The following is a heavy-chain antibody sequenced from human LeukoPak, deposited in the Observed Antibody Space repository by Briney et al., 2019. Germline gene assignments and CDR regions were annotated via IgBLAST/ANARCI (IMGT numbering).Heavy chain of an antibody. CDR2: ISSSSSYI. Sequence: GGSLRLSCAASGFTFSSYSMNWVRQAPGGGLEWVSSISSSSSYIYYADSVKGRFTISRDNAKNSLYLQMNSLRAEDTAVYYCARGYGDYGLSSLYYMDVWGKGTTVTVSS. V-gene: IGHV3-21*01. J-gene: IGHJ6*03. D-gene: IGHD4-17*01. CDR3: ARGYGDYGLSSLYYMDV. CDR1: GFTFSSYS.